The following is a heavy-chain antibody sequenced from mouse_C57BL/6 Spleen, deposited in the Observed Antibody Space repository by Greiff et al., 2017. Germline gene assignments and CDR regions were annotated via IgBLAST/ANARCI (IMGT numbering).Heavy chain of an antibody. D-gene: IGHD2-3*01. J-gene: IGHJ4*01. V-gene: IGHV1-81*01. CDR2: IYPRSGNT. Sequence: QVQLQQSGAELARPGASVKLSCKASGYTFTSYGISWVKQRTGQGLEWIGEIYPRSGNTYYNEKFKGKATLTADKSSSTRYMELRSLKYTATAVYFCAGMGMGMDYWGQGTSVTVSS. CDR1: GYTFTSYG. CDR3: AGMGMGMDY.